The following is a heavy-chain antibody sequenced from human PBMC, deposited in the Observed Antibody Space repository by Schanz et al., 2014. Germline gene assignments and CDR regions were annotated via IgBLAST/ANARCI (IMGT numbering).Heavy chain of an antibody. CDR1: GYTLSAYS. CDR2: FNPSVRGT. D-gene: IGHD3-22*01. J-gene: IGHJ4*02. CDR3: AGAFDSSGYYFDY. V-gene: IGHV1-46*03. Sequence: QVQLVQSGTQVKKPGASVKVSCKASGYTLSAYSLHWVRQAPGQGLEWMLIFNPSVRGTHFAREFQGRVTVTSDTSTSTVYMELSGLRSEDTAVYYCAGAFDSSGYYFDYWGQGTLVTVSS.